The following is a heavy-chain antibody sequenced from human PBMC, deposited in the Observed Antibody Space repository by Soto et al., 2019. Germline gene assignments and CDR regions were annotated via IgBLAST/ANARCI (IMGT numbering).Heavy chain of an antibody. Sequence: EVQLVESGGGLVQPGRSLRLSCAASGFTFDDYAMHWVRQAPGKGLEWVSGISWNSGSIGYADSVKGRFTISRDNAKNSLYLQMNSLRAVDTALYYCAKDTNPYCSGGSCYSGGDGMDVCGQGTTVTVSS. V-gene: IGHV3-9*01. D-gene: IGHD2-15*01. CDR2: ISWNSGSI. CDR1: GFTFDDYA. CDR3: AKDTNPYCSGGSCYSGGDGMDV. J-gene: IGHJ6*02.